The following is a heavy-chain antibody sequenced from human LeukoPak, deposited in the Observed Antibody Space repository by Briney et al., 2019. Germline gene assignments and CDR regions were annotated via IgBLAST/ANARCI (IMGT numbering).Heavy chain of an antibody. CDR3: AKKSWVVTAAIDY. V-gene: IGHV3-23*01. D-gene: IGHD2-21*02. J-gene: IGHJ4*02. CDR1: GFTFSSYA. Sequence: PGVSLRLSCAASGFTFSSYAMSWVRQARGKELVRVSAISGSGGSTSYADSVKGRLTISRGNSQNTLYLQMNSLRAEDTAVYYCAKKSWVVTAAIDYWGQGTLVTVSS. CDR2: ISGSGGST.